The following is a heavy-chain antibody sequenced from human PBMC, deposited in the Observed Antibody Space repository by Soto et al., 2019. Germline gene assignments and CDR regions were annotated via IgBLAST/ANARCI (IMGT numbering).Heavy chain of an antibody. CDR1: GGSISRSDYY. V-gene: IGHV4-31*03. Sequence: SETLSLTCTVSGGSISRSDYYWSWIRQHPGKGLEWIGYIYYSGNTYYNPSLKSRLTISVDTSKNQFSLKLNSVTAADTAVYYCARVLFAAPVVTCYFHYWGQGTLVTVS. CDR3: ARVLFAAPVVTCYFHY. D-gene: IGHD2-21*02. CDR2: IYYSGNT. J-gene: IGHJ4*02.